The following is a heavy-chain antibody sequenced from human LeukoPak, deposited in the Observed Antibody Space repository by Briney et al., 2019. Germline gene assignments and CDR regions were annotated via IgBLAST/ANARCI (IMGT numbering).Heavy chain of an antibody. D-gene: IGHD3-10*01. CDR3: ARDRDYYYGSGSYYLGPSDY. CDR2: ISYDGSNK. CDR1: GFTFSMYA. Sequence: PGGSLRLSCAASGFTFSMYAMYWVRQAPGKGLEWVAVISYDGSNKYYGDSVKGRFTISRDNSKNTLYLQMSSLRAEDTALYHCARDRDYYYGSGSYYLGPSDYWGQGTLVTVSS. V-gene: IGHV3-30*04. J-gene: IGHJ4*02.